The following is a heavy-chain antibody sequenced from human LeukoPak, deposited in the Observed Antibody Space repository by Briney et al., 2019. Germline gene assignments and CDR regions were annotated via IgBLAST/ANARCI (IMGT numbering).Heavy chain of an antibody. V-gene: IGHV1-8*03. CDR1: GYTFTSYD. D-gene: IGHD5/OR15-5a*01. J-gene: IGHJ5*02. CDR2: MNPNSGNT. CDR3: ARGHPCLRYWFDP. Sequence: ASVKVSCKASGYTFTSYDINWVRQATGQGLEWMGWMNPNSGNTGYAQKFQGRVTITRNTSISTAYMELSSLRSEDTAVYYCARGHPCLRYWFDPWGQGTLVTVSS.